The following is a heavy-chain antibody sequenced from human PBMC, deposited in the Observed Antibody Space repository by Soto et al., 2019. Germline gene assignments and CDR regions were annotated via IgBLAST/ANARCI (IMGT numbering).Heavy chain of an antibody. Sequence: QVQLVQSGAEVKKPGSSVSVSCNSSRGTFTTDAISWVRQAPGQGLEWMGVIIPVFGPPTYAQKFQGRLTITADESTTTAHLELRNLRSEDTAIYYCARGGHNSGWYRTFDFWGQGTLVTVSS. V-gene: IGHV1-69*01. CDR2: IIPVFGPP. J-gene: IGHJ4*02. D-gene: IGHD6-13*01. CDR1: RGTFTTDA. CDR3: ARGGHNSGWYRTFDF.